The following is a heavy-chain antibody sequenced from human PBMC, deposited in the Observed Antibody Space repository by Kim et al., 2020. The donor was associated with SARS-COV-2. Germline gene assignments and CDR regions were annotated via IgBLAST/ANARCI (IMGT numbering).Heavy chain of an antibody. CDR3: ASAKDCSSTSCYWFDP. J-gene: IGHJ5*02. D-gene: IGHD2-2*01. Sequence: SVKVSCKASGGTFSSYAISWVRQAPGQGLEWMGRIIPILGIANYAQKFQGRVTITADKSTSTAYMELSSLRSEDTAVYYCASAKDCSSTSCYWFDPWGQGTLVTVSS. CDR1: GGTFSSYA. CDR2: IIPILGIA. V-gene: IGHV1-69*04.